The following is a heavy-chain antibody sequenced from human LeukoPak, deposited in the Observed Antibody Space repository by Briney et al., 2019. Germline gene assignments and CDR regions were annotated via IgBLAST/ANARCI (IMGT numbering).Heavy chain of an antibody. CDR3: ASSFCSGGSCYSDHYYYGMDV. Sequence: SETLSLTCTVSGGSISSYYWSWIRQPPGKGLEWIGYIYYSGSTNYNPSLKSRVTISVDTSKNQFSLKLSSVTAADTAVYYCASSFCSGGSCYSDHYYYGMDVWGQGTTVTVSS. D-gene: IGHD2-15*01. J-gene: IGHJ6*02. V-gene: IGHV4-59*01. CDR2: IYYSGST. CDR1: GGSISSYY.